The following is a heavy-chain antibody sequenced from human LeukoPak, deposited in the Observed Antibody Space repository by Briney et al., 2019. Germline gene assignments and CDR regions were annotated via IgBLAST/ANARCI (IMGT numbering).Heavy chain of an antibody. Sequence: GGSLRLSCAASGFTFSSYAMHWVRQAPGKGLEWVAVISYDGSNKYYADSVKGRFTISRDNSKNTLYLQMNSLRAEDTAAYYCARDLELPRPPGDAVKWGQGTLVTVSS. CDR1: GFTFSSYA. CDR2: ISYDGSNK. D-gene: IGHD1-26*01. J-gene: IGHJ4*02. V-gene: IGHV3-30-3*01. CDR3: ARDLELPRPPGDAVK.